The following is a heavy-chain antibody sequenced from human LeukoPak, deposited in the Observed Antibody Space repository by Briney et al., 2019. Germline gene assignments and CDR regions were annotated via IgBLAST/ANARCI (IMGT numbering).Heavy chain of an antibody. J-gene: IGHJ4*01. Sequence: GGSLRLSCAASGFTFSSYWMSWVRQAPGKGLEWVANIKQDGSEKYYVDSVKGRFTISRDNAKNSLYLQMNSLTAEDTAVYYCARVAIGLAEYAHNENEYRGRGTLVTVS. CDR3: ARVAIGLAEYAHNENEY. CDR2: IKQDGSEK. CDR1: GFTFSSYW. V-gene: IGHV3-7*01. D-gene: IGHD2-2*01.